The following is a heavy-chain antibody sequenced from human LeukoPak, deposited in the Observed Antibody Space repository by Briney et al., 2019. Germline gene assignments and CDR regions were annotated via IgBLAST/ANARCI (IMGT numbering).Heavy chain of an antibody. D-gene: IGHD6-13*01. Sequence: TGGSLRLSCAASGFTFSSYSMNWVRQAPGKGLEWVSYISSSSSTIYYADSVKGRFTISRDNAKNSLYLQMNSLRAEDTAVYYCARAIAAARTGAFDIWGQGTMVTVSS. CDR1: GFTFSSYS. CDR2: ISSSSSTI. CDR3: ARAIAAARTGAFDI. J-gene: IGHJ3*02. V-gene: IGHV3-48*04.